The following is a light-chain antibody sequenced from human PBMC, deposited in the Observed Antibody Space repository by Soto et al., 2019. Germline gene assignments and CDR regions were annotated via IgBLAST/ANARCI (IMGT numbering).Light chain of an antibody. Sequence: QPVLTQPPSASGTPGQRVTISCSGSSSNIGTNYVYWYQQLPGTAPKLLIYSNNQLPSGVPDRFSGSKSGTSASLAISGLRSEYEADYYCAAWDDSLRGPVFGGGTKLTVL. J-gene: IGLJ2*01. CDR1: SSNIGTNY. V-gene: IGLV1-47*02. CDR2: SNN. CDR3: AAWDDSLRGPV.